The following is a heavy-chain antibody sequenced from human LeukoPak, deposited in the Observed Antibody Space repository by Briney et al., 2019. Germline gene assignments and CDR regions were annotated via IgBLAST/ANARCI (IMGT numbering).Heavy chain of an antibody. V-gene: IGHV4-31*03. CDR1: GGSISSGGYS. CDR2: IYYSGST. D-gene: IGHD3-10*01. CDR3: ARDLGWFGELSYWYFDL. J-gene: IGHJ2*01. Sequence: PSETLSLTCTVSGGSISSGGYSWSWIRQHPGKGLEWIGYIYYSGSTYYNPSLKSRVTMSVDTSKNQFSLKLSSVTAADTAVYYCARDLGWFGELSYWYFDLWGRGTLVTVSS.